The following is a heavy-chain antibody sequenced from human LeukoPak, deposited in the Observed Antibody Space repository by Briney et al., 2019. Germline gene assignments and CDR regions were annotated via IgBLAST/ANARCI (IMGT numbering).Heavy chain of an antibody. V-gene: IGHV4-30-2*01. D-gene: IGHD1-26*01. Sequence: SETLSLTCTVSGGSISSGGYYWSWIRQPPGKGLEWIGYIYHSGSTYYNPSLKSRVTISVDRSKNQFSLKLSSVTAADTAVYYCARDRGSGSYLDWGQGTLVTVSS. CDR1: GGSISSGGYY. J-gene: IGHJ4*02. CDR3: ARDRGSGSYLD. CDR2: IYHSGST.